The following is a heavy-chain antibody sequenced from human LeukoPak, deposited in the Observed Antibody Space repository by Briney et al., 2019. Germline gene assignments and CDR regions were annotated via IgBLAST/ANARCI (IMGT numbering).Heavy chain of an antibody. Sequence: GGSLRLTCAASGFTFSSYGMHLVRQAPGKGLEWVAVISYDGSNKYYADSVKGRFTISRDNSKNTLYLQMNSLRAEDTAVYYCATQRLLERVLDYWGQGTLVTVSS. V-gene: IGHV3-30*03. CDR1: GFTFSSYG. D-gene: IGHD1-1*01. CDR3: ATQRLLERVLDY. CDR2: ISYDGSNK. J-gene: IGHJ4*02.